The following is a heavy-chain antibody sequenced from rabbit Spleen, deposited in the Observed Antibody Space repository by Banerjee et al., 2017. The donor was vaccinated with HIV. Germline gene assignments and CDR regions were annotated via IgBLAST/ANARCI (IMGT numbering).Heavy chain of an antibody. V-gene: IGHV1S40*01. CDR2: IAGTSSGFT. D-gene: IGHD2-1*01. Sequence: QSLEESGGDLVKPGASLTLTCTASGFSFSSSYYMCWVRQAPGKGLEWIACIAGTSSGFTYSATWAKGRFTCSKTSSTTVTLEMTSLTAADTATYFCARGSAAMTMVITGYYLGLWGQGTLVTVS. J-gene: IGHJ4*01. CDR1: GFSFSSSYY. CDR3: ARGSAAMTMVITGYYLGL.